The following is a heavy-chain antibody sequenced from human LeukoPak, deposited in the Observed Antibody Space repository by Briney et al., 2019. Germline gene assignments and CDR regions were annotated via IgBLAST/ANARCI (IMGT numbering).Heavy chain of an antibody. CDR2: IYPGDSDT. CDR1: GYSFTSYW. Sequence: GESLKISCKCSGYSFTSYWIGWVRQMPGKGLEWMGIIYPGDSDTRYSPSFQGQVTISADKSISTAYLQWSSLKASDTAMYYCARLGSIAARPNWFDPWGQGTLVTVPS. J-gene: IGHJ5*02. CDR3: ARLGSIAARPNWFDP. D-gene: IGHD6-6*01. V-gene: IGHV5-51*01.